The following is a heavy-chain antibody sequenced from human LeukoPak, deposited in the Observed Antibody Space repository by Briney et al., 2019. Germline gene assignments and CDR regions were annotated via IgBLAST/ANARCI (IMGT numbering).Heavy chain of an antibody. CDR2: INPNSGGT. J-gene: IGHJ4*02. D-gene: IGHD1-26*01. CDR1: GYAFTASY. V-gene: IGHV1-2*02. CDR3: ARDESGSYTY. Sequence: ASVKVSCKASGYAFTASYMHWVRQAPGQGHEWMGLINPNSGGTNYAQKFQGRVTMTRDTSISTAYMELSRLTSDDTAVYYCARDESGSYTYWGQGTLVTVSS.